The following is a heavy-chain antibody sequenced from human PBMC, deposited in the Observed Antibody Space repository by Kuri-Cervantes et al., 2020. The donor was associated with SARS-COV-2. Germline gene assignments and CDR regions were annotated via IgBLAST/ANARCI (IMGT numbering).Heavy chain of an antibody. CDR3: ARATDYYDFWSGYYSSGQEIAFDI. Sequence: SETLSLTCTVSGGSISSSSYYWGWIRQPPGKGLEWIGSIYYSGSTYYNPSLKSRVTMSVDTSKNQFSLKLSSVTAADTAVYYCARATDYYDFWSGYYSSGQEIAFDIWGQGTMVTVSS. D-gene: IGHD3-3*01. V-gene: IGHV4-39*07. J-gene: IGHJ3*02. CDR1: GGSISSSSYY. CDR2: IYYSGST.